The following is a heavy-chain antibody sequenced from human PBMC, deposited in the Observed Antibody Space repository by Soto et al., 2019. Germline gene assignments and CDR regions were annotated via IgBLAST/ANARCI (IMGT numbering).Heavy chain of an antibody. J-gene: IGHJ4*02. V-gene: IGHV4-38-2*01. D-gene: IGHD3-3*01. CDR1: GDSISRGYH. CDR2: IYNGGST. Sequence: SETLSLTCAVSGDSISRGYHWAWIRQSPTKGLEWIGYIYNGGSTYYRPSLESRMHMSLDATRNHYSLRLTSVTAADTAVYFCARAPVGLDTISYFDYWGQGKLVTVSS. CDR3: ARAPVGLDTISYFDY.